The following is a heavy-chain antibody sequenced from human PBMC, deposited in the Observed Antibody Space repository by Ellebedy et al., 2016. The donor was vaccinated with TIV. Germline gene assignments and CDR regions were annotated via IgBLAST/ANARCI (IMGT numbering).Heavy chain of an antibody. J-gene: IGHJ4*02. D-gene: IGHD2-21*02. CDR1: GFTFSSYS. CDR2: IHATSETM. CDR3: ARGACADCFVIDS. V-gene: IGHV3-48*01. Sequence: PGGSLRLSCAASGFTFSSYSMHWVRQAPGKGLEWISYIHATSETMYYAGSVKGRFTVSRDNAKNSLYLQMNSLRAEDTAFYYCARGACADCFVIDSWGQGTLVTVSS.